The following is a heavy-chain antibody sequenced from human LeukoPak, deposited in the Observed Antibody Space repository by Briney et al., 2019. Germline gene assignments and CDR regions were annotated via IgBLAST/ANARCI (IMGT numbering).Heavy chain of an antibody. V-gene: IGHV3-7*01. CDR3: ARARMEYSSSWYQYYYYYYMDV. D-gene: IGHD6-13*01. CDR2: IKQDGSEK. CDR1: GFTFSSYW. Sequence: PGGSLRLSCAASGFTFSSYWMSWVRQAPGKGLEWVANIKQDGSEKYYVDSVKGRFTISRDNAKNSLYLQMNSLRAEDTAVYYCARARMEYSSSWYQYYYYYYMDVWGKGTTVTVSS. J-gene: IGHJ6*03.